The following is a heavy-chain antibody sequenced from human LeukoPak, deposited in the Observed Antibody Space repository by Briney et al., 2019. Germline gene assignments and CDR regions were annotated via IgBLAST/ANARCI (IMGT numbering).Heavy chain of an antibody. V-gene: IGHV4-59*08. D-gene: IGHD3-22*01. CDR2: IHYSGST. Sequence: SETLSLTCTVSGGSINNYYWSWIRQPPGQGLEWIGQIHYSGSTNYNPSLKSRVTISVDTSKNQFSLNLNSVTDADTAKHYCARRQYYDSTGYWYYFDYWGQGTLVTVSS. J-gene: IGHJ4*02. CDR3: ARRQYYDSTGYWYYFDY. CDR1: GGSINNYY.